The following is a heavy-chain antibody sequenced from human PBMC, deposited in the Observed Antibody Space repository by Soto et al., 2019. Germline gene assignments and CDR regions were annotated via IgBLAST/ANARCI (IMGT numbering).Heavy chain of an antibody. Sequence: EVQLLESGGGLVQPGGSLRLSCAASGFTFSSYAMSWVRQAPGKGLEWVSAISGSGGSTYYADSVKGRFTISRDNSKNTLYLQMNSLRAEDTAVYYSAKELIVGATDSGYGMDVWGQGTTVTVSS. V-gene: IGHV3-23*01. J-gene: IGHJ6*02. CDR1: GFTFSSYA. CDR3: AKELIVGATDSGYGMDV. CDR2: ISGSGGST. D-gene: IGHD1-26*01.